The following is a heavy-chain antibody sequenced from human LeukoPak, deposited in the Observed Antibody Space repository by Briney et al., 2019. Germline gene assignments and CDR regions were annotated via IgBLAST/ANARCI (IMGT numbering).Heavy chain of an antibody. J-gene: IGHJ4*02. V-gene: IGHV4-59*01. D-gene: IGHD5-24*01. CDR3: ARDSGDGYTSPFDY. CDR2: IYYSGST. CDR1: GGSISSYY. Sequence: PSETLSLTCTVSGGSISSYYWRWIRQPPGKGLEWIGYIYYSGSTNYNPSLKSRVTISVDTSKNQFSLKLSSVTAADTAVYYCARDSGDGYTSPFDYWAREPWSPSPQ.